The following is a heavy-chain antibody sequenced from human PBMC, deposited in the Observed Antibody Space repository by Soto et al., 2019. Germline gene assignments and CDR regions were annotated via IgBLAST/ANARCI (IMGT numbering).Heavy chain of an antibody. V-gene: IGHV3-30-3*01. CDR1: GFTFSSYA. CDR3: AKDQFDP. Sequence: GGSLRLSCAASGFTFSSYAMHWVRQAPGKGLEWVAVISYDGSNKYYADSVKGRFTISRDNSKNTLYLQMNSLRAEDTAVYYCAKDQFDPWGQGTLVTVS. J-gene: IGHJ5*02. CDR2: ISYDGSNK.